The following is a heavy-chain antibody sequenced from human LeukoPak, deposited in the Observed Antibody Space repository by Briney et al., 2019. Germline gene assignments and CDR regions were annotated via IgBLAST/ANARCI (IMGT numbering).Heavy chain of an antibody. CDR3: ARAPPGMTMGPGDY. CDR2: INAGNGNT. CDR1: GYTFTSYA. J-gene: IGHJ4*02. Sequence: ASVKVSCKASGYTFTSYAMHWVRQAPGQRLEWMGWINAGNGNTKYSQKFQGRVTITRDTSASTAYMELSSLRSEDTAVYYCARAPPGMTMGPGDYWGQGTLVTVSS. V-gene: IGHV1-3*01. D-gene: IGHD6-13*01.